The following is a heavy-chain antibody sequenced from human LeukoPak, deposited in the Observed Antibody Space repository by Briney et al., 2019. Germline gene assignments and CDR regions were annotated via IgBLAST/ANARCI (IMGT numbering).Heavy chain of an antibody. Sequence: GGSLRLSCAASGFTFSSYAMSWVRQAPGKGLEWVSAISGSGGSTYYADSVKGRFTISRDNSKNTLYLQMNSLRAEDTAVYYCARDLKGTVTTQEDYWGQGTLVTVSS. J-gene: IGHJ4*02. CDR2: ISGSGGST. D-gene: IGHD4-17*01. CDR1: GFTFSSYA. CDR3: ARDLKGTVTTQEDY. V-gene: IGHV3-23*01.